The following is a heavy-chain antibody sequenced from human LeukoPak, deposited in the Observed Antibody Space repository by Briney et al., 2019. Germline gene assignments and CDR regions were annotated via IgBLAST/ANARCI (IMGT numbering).Heavy chain of an antibody. CDR1: GGSFSGYY. D-gene: IGHD2-15*01. CDR3: ARGGYCSGGSCYPPLDY. V-gene: IGHV4-34*01. CDR2: INHSGST. J-gene: IGHJ4*02. Sequence: SETLSLTCAVYGGSFSGYYWSWIRQPPGKGLEWIGEINHSGSTNYNPSLKSRVTISVDTSKNQLSLKLSSVTAADTAVYYCARGGYCSGGSCYPPLDYWGQGTLVTVSS.